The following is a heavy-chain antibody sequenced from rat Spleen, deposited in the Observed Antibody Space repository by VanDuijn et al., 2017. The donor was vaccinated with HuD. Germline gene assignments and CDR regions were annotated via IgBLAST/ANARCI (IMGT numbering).Heavy chain of an antibody. CDR3: TRPNYGGFGV. CDR1: GFSLTSYH. J-gene: IGHJ1*01. CDR2: IWTGGST. Sequence: QVQLKESGPGLVQPSQTLSLTCTVSGFSLTSYHISWVRQPPGKGLEWMGVIWTGGSTNYNSALKSRLSISRDTSKSQVFLKMNSLQTEDTAIYFCTRPNYGGFGVWGPGTMVTVSS. V-gene: IGHV2-43*01. D-gene: IGHD1-11*01.